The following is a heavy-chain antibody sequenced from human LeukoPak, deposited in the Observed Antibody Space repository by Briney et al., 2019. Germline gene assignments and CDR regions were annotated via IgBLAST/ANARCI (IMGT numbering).Heavy chain of an antibody. CDR1: GFTFSTYA. CDR2: ISDSGANK. Sequence: GVSLRLSCAASGFTFSTYAMTWVRQAPGKGLEWVSLISDSGANKHYADSVKGRFTISRDNSKNTVSLQMNSLRAEDTAVYYCAKDVRVGGGGMDVWGQGTPVTVSS. J-gene: IGHJ6*02. CDR3: AKDVRVGGGGMDV. D-gene: IGHD1-26*01. V-gene: IGHV3-23*01.